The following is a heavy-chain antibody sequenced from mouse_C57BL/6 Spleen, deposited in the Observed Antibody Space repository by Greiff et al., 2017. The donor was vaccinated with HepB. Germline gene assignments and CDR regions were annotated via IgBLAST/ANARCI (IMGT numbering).Heavy chain of an antibody. J-gene: IGHJ3*01. D-gene: IGHD2-2*01. CDR3: ARDGGYAWCAY. V-gene: IGHV3-6*01. CDR1: GYSITSGYY. Sequence: ESGPGLVKPSQSLSLTCSVTGYSITSGYYWNWVRQFPGNKLEWMGYISYDGSNNYNPSLKNRISITRDTSKNQFVLKLNSVTTEDTATYYCARDGGYAWCAYWGQGTLVTVSA. CDR2: ISYDGSN.